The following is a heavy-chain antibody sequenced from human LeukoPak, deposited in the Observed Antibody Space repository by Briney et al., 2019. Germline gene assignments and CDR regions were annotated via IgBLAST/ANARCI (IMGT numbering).Heavy chain of an antibody. CDR1: GYSISSGYY. J-gene: IGHJ4*02. CDR3: ARSMVGGVIVIVY. CDR2: IYHRGST. Sequence: KPSETLSLTCAVSGYSISSGYYWGWIRQPPGKGLEWIGSIYHRGSTYYNPSLKSRVTISVDTSKNQFSLKLSSVTAADTAVYYCARSMVGGVIVIVYWGQGTLVTVSS. D-gene: IGHD3-16*02. V-gene: IGHV4-38-2*01.